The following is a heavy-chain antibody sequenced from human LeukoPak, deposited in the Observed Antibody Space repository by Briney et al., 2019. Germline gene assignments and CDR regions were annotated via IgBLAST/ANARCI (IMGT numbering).Heavy chain of an antibody. Sequence: SETLSLTCTVSGGSISSSSYYWGWIRQPPGKGLEWIGSIYYSGSTYYNPSLKSRVTISVDTSKNQFSLRLSSVTAADTAVYYCARFMNGPRGNFDYWGQGTLVTVSS. CDR3: ARFMNGPRGNFDY. CDR2: IYYSGST. V-gene: IGHV4-39*07. D-gene: IGHD3-10*01. J-gene: IGHJ4*02. CDR1: GGSISSSSYY.